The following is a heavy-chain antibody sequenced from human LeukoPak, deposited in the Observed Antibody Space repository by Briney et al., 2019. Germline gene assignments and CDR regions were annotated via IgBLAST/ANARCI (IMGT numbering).Heavy chain of an antibody. CDR3: ARAPYGDNGYTAEVADY. Sequence: GGSLRLSCAASGFTFSSYWMHWVRQAPGKGLVWVSGMNSDGSRTSYADSVKGRFTISRDNAKNTLYLQMNSLRAEDTAVYYCARAPYGDNGYTAEVADYWGQGTLVTVSS. J-gene: IGHJ4*02. CDR1: GFTFSSYW. V-gene: IGHV3-74*01. D-gene: IGHD3-16*01. CDR2: MNSDGSRT.